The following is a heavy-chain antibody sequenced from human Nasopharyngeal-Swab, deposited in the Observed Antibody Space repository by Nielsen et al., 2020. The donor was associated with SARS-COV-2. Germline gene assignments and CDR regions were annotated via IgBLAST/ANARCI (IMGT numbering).Heavy chain of an antibody. D-gene: IGHD2-2*01. J-gene: IGHJ4*02. CDR2: INPNSGGT. CDR3: ARAGLVVVPAAMGY. CDR1: GYTFTGYY. Sequence: ASVKVSCKASGYTFTGYYMHWVRQAPGQGLEWMGWINPNSGGTNYAQKFQGRVTMTRDMSISTAYMELSRLRSDDTAVYYCARAGLVVVPAAMGYWGQGTLVTVSS. V-gene: IGHV1-2*02.